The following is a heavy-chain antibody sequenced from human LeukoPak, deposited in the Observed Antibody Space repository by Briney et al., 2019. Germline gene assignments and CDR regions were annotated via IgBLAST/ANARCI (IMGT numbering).Heavy chain of an antibody. V-gene: IGHV3-23*01. CDR3: ARFSSSNAFDI. CDR2: ISGSGGSR. Sequence: GGSLRLSCGASGFTFSTYAMSWVRQAPGKGLEWVSGISGSGGSRYYADSVKGRFTTSRDNSKNTLYLQMNSLRAEDTAVYYCARFSSSNAFDIWGQGTMVTVSS. J-gene: IGHJ3*02. D-gene: IGHD6-6*01. CDR1: GFTFSTYA.